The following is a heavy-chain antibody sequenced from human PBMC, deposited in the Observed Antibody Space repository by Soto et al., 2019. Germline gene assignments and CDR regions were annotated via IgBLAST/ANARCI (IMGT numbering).Heavy chain of an antibody. D-gene: IGHD3-3*01. Sequence: PSETLSLTCSVSGGSISTYYCNWIRQPAGKGLEWIGLIDTSGSTYYNPSLKSRVTMSVDTSKNQFSLKLSSVTAADTAVYYCARGGHDLWSGPFYYWGQGSPVTVSS. CDR1: GGSISTYY. CDR3: ARGGHDLWSGPFYY. J-gene: IGHJ4*02. CDR2: IDTSGST. V-gene: IGHV4-4*07.